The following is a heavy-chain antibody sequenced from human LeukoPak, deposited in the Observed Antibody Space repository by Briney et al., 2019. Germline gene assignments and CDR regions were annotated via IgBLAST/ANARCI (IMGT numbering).Heavy chain of an antibody. CDR2: INHSGST. J-gene: IGHJ5*02. D-gene: IGHD3-10*01. V-gene: IGHV4-34*01. CDR3: ARRRYYGSGSYYIGLYNWFDP. CDR1: GGSFSGYY. Sequence: SETLSLTCAVYGGSFSGYYWSWIRQPPGKGLEWIGEINHSGSTNCNPSLKSRVTISVDTSKNQFSLKLSSVTAADTAVYYCARRRYYGSGSYYIGLYNWFDPWGQGTLVTVSS.